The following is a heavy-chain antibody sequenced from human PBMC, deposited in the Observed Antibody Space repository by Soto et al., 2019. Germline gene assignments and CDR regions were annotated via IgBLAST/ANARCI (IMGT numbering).Heavy chain of an antibody. CDR2: MNPNSGNT. V-gene: IGHV1-8*01. J-gene: IGHJ4*03. Sequence: QVQLVQSGPEVKKPGSSVRVSCKASGYTFSSYDVNWVRQATGQGLEWMGWMNPNSGNTAYAQKFQGRVTMTRNTSTNTAYMELSSLRSEDTAIYYCAREMSGYLDNWGQGAPVTVSS. D-gene: IGHD3-3*01. CDR1: GYTFSSYD. CDR3: AREMSGYLDN.